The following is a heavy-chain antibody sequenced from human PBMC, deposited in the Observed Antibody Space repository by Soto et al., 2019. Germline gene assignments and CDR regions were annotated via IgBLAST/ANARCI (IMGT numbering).Heavy chain of an antibody. CDR1: GGSIRSGGYY. D-gene: IGHD3-10*01. J-gene: IGHJ4*02. CDR3: ARAFMVRGDRLFDY. V-gene: IGHV4-31*03. CDR2: IYYSGST. Sequence: QVPLPESGPGLVKPSQTLSLPCTVSGGSIRSGGYYWGWIRQHPGKGLEWIGYIYYSGSTYYNPSLKSRVTISVDTSKNHFSLKLSSVTAADTAVYYCARAFMVRGDRLFDYWGQGTLVTVSS.